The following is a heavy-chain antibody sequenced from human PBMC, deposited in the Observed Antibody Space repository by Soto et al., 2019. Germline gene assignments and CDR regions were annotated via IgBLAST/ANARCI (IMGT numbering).Heavy chain of an antibody. CDR2: ISWDGGST. Sequence: EVQLVESGGVVVQPGGSLRLSCAASGFTFDDYTMHWVRQAPGKGLEWVSLISWDGGSTYYADSVKGRFTISRDNSKNSLYLQMNSLRTEDTALYYCAKEKGPGSQGMVYDYWGQGTLVTVSS. D-gene: IGHD2-8*01. CDR1: GFTFDDYT. V-gene: IGHV3-43*01. CDR3: AKEKGPGSQGMVYDY. J-gene: IGHJ4*02.